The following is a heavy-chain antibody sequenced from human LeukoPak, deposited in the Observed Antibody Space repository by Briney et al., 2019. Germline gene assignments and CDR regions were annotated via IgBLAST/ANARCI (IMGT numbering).Heavy chain of an antibody. CDR3: ARDLGYCSGGSCLDAFDI. CDR2: INHSGST. V-gene: IGHV4-34*01. D-gene: IGHD2-15*01. J-gene: IGHJ3*02. CDR1: GGSFSGYY. Sequence: SETLSLTCAVYGGSFSGYYWSWIRQPPAKGLEWIGEINHSGSTNYNPSLKSRVTISVDTSKNQFSLKLSSVTAADTAVYYCARDLGYCSGGSCLDAFDIWGQGTMVTVSS.